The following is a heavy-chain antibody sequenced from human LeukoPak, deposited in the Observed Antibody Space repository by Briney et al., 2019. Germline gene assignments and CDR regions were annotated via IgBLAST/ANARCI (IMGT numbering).Heavy chain of an antibody. CDR3: AKSHLPNSYSGTYYCDY. V-gene: IGHV3-30*02. D-gene: IGHD1-26*01. CDR2: IRYDESKT. J-gene: IGHJ4*02. CDR1: GFTFSSYG. Sequence: GGSLRLSCAASGFTFSSYGMHWVRQAPAKGLEWVAFIRYDESKTCYGDSVKGRFTVSRDNSKNTLYLQMNSLRAEDTAVYYCAKSHLPNSYSGTYYCDYWGQGTQVTVSS.